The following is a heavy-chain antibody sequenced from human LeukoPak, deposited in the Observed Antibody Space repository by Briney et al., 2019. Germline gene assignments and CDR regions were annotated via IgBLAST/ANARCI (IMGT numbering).Heavy chain of an antibody. Sequence: ASVKVSCKASVGTFSSYAISWVRQAPGQGLEWMGGIIPIFGTANYAQKFQGRVTITADKYTSTAYMELSSLRSEDTAVYYCARSRDIVVVVANYYYYYGMDVWGKGTTVTVSS. CDR2: IIPIFGTA. CDR1: VGTFSSYA. J-gene: IGHJ6*04. CDR3: ARSRDIVVVVANYYYYYGMDV. D-gene: IGHD2-15*01. V-gene: IGHV1-69*06.